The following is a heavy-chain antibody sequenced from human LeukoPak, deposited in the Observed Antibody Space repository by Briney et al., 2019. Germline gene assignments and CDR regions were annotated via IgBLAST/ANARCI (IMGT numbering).Heavy chain of an antibody. CDR2: IYYSGST. CDR1: GGSISSGGYY. Sequence: PSQTLSLTCTVSGGSISSGGYYWSWIRQHPGKGLEWIRYIYYSGSTYYNPSLKSRVTISVDTSKNQFSLKLSSVTAADTAVYYCARGSTQDAFDIWGQGTMVTVSS. J-gene: IGHJ3*02. CDR3: ARGSTQDAFDI. D-gene: IGHD2-15*01. V-gene: IGHV4-31*03.